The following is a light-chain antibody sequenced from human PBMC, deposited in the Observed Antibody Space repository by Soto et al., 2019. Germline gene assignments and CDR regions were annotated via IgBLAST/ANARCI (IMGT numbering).Light chain of an antibody. V-gene: IGLV1-40*01. CDR3: QSYDSSLSGWV. CDR2: GTT. CDR1: SSNIGATYD. J-gene: IGLJ3*02. Sequence: QSVLTQPPSVSGAPGQRVTISCIGGSSNIGATYDVHWYQHLPGTAPKLLIFGTTNRPSGVPDRFSGSKSGTSASLAITGLQAEDEADYYCQSYDSSLSGWVFGGGTKVTVL.